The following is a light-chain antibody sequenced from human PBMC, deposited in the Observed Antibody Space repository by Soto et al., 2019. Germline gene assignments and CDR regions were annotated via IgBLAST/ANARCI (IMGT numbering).Light chain of an antibody. CDR2: DVS. V-gene: IGLV2-14*01. CDR3: ISYTSINLYV. J-gene: IGLJ1*01. Sequence: QSALTQPASVSGSPGQSISISCTGTRSDVGGFEYVSWYQQHAGKAPKLMIYDVSSRPSGVSNRFSGSKSGNTASLTISGLRAEDEADYYCISYTSINLYVLGTGTKVTVL. CDR1: RSDVGGFEY.